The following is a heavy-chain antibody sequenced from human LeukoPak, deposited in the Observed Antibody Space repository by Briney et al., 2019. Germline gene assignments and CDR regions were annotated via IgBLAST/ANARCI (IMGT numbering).Heavy chain of an antibody. CDR2: IYYSGST. CDR3: ARDAYCGGDCPFDY. Sequence: SETLSLTCTVSGGSISSSSYYWGWIRQPPGKGLEWIGSIYYSGSTYYNPSLKSRVTISVDTSKNQFSLKLSSVTAADTAVCYCARDAYCGGDCPFDYWGQGTLVTVSS. V-gene: IGHV4-39*07. CDR1: GGSISSSSYY. D-gene: IGHD2-21*02. J-gene: IGHJ4*02.